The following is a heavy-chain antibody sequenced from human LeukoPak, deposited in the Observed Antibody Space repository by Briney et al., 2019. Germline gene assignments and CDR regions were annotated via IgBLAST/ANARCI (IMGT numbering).Heavy chain of an antibody. J-gene: IGHJ4*02. V-gene: IGHV3-30*10. D-gene: IGHD5-12*01. Sequence: GGSLRLSCAASGFSFSNSAMHWVRQAPGKGLEWAAVFSRDGVNRYYRDSVKGRFTISRNNSKNTLYLQMNSLRLEDTAIYYCATGKLDASGFDFMLPFWGQGTLVSVSS. CDR2: FSRDGVNR. CDR3: ATGKLDASGFDFMLPF. CDR1: GFSFSNSA.